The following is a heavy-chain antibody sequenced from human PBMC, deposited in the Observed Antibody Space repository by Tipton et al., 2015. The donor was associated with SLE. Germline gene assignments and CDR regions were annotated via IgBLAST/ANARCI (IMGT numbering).Heavy chain of an antibody. CDR1: GYTFTGYY. J-gene: IGHJ3*02. Sequence: QLVQSGAEVKKPGESLKISCKGSGYTFTGYYMHWVRQAPGQGLEWMGWINPNSGGTNYAQKFQGRVTMTRDTSISTAYMELSRLRSDDTAVYYCARVDTYYDFWSGLDAFDIWGQGTMVTVSS. D-gene: IGHD3-3*01. CDR3: ARVDTYYDFWSGLDAFDI. V-gene: IGHV1-2*02. CDR2: INPNSGGT.